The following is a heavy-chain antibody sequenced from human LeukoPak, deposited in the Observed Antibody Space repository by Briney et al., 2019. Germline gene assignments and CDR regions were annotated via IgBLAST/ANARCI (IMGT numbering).Heavy chain of an antibody. J-gene: IGHJ3*02. Sequence: SETLSLTCTVSGGSISSGGYYWSWIRQHPGKGPEWIGYIYYSGSTYYNPSLKSRVTISVDTSKNQLSLKLSSVTAADTAVYYCARDSSQVATITDDAFDIWGQGTMVTVSS. CDR3: ARDSSQVATITDDAFDI. CDR1: GGSISSGGYY. CDR2: IYYSGST. V-gene: IGHV4-31*03. D-gene: IGHD5-12*01.